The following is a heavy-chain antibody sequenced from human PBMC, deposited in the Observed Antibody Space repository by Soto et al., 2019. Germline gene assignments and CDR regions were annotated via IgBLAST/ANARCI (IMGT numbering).Heavy chain of an antibody. D-gene: IGHD3-3*01. V-gene: IGHV4-59*08. CDR3: ARLGGYYQAFDN. CDR2: IYYTGTS. J-gene: IGHJ4*02. CDR1: GISIRNNC. Sequence: PSETLYLTCTVSGISIRNNCWSWIRQPPGKGLEWVGYIYYTGTSKYNPSIKSRVTISVDSSKNQFSLKLDSVTAADTAVYYCARLGGYYQAFDNWGQGTLVTVSS.